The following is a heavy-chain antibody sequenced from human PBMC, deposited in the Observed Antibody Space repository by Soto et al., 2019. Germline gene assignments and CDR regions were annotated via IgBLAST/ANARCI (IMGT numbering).Heavy chain of an antibody. CDR1: GGTFSSYA. Sequence: QVQLVQSGAEVRQPASSVKVSCKTSGGTFSSYAISWVRQAPGQGLEWMGGIVPIVDTSTYAQKFQGRVTITADDSTSTVDMELSSLRSEDTAVYYCVRVVAIPGYPDNWGQGTLVTVSS. CDR3: VRVVAIPGYPDN. J-gene: IGHJ4*02. CDR2: IVPIVDTS. V-gene: IGHV1-69*12. D-gene: IGHD5-12*01.